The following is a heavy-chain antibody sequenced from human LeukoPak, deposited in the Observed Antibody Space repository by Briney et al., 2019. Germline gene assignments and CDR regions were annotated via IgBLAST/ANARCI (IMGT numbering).Heavy chain of an antibody. Sequence: SQTLSLTCAISGDSVSSNSAAWHWIRQSPSRGLEWLGRTYYRSKWYNDYAVSAKSRITINPEPSKNPFAVRLNYVTPAETDVYYCARDDSGSLFDIWGQGTMVTVSS. J-gene: IGHJ3*02. CDR1: GDSVSSNSAA. CDR3: ARDDSGSLFDI. CDR2: TYYRSKWYN. V-gene: IGHV6-1*01. D-gene: IGHD1-26*01.